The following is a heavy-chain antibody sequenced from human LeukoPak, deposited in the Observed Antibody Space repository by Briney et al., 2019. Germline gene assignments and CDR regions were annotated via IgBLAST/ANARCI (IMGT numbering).Heavy chain of an antibody. CDR2: INHSGST. Sequence: SETPSLTCAVYGGSFSGYYWSWIRQPPGKGLEWIGEINHSGSTNYNPSLKSRVTISVDTSKNQFSLKLSSVTAADTAVYYCARETNGFDYWGQGTLVTVSS. CDR1: GGSFSGYY. D-gene: IGHD1-1*01. J-gene: IGHJ4*02. V-gene: IGHV4-34*01. CDR3: ARETNGFDY.